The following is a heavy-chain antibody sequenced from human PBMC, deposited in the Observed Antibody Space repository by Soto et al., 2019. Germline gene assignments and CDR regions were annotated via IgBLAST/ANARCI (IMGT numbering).Heavy chain of an antibody. CDR2: INAGNGNS. Sequence: QVQLVQSGAEVKKPGASVKVSCKASGYTFTTYAMHWVRQAPGQTLEWMGWINAGNGNSKYSQKFQGRVTITRDTPAGTASLELSSLRSEDVGVYYCARGSMAPRYYDDRLDVWGQGTTVPVSS. D-gene: IGHD3-10*01. V-gene: IGHV1-3*01. CDR3: ARGSMAPRYYDDRLDV. CDR1: GYTFTTYA. J-gene: IGHJ6*02.